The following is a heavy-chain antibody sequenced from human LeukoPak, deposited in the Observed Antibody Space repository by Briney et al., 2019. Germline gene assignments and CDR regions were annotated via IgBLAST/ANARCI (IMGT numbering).Heavy chain of an antibody. J-gene: IGHJ3*02. V-gene: IGHV3-48*01. CDR2: IQNRGSPI. Sequence: GGSLRLSCAASGFIFSDYNMIWVRQAPGKGLECLSYIQNRGSPIYYADSVKGRFTVSRDNGKNSLLLQMNSLRAEDTALYYCARGYSRAAFDIWGQGTVVAVSS. D-gene: IGHD2-15*01. CDR1: GFIFSDYN. CDR3: ARGYSRAAFDI.